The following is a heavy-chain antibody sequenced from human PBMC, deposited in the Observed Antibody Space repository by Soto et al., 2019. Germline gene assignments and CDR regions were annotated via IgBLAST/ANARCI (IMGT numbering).Heavy chain of an antibody. J-gene: IGHJ4*02. D-gene: IGHD2-21*02. CDR2: IYYSGTT. CDR1: DASINSGGYY. Sequence: SETLSLTCTVSDASINSGGYYWSWIRQHPGKGLEWIGFIYYSGTTYYNPSLKSRVTTSVDTSKNQFSLRLSSVTAADTAVYYCAIGLIVMLAGIVELINSHFDSWGQGTLVTVSS. V-gene: IGHV4-31*03. CDR3: AIGLIVMLAGIVELINSHFDS.